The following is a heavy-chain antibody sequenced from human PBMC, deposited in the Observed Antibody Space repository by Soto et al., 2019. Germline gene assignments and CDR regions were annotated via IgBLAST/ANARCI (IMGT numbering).Heavy chain of an antibody. Sequence: SATLSLPCTVSGGSISSGGYYWSWIRQHPGKGLEWIGYIYYSGSTYYNPSLKSRVTMSVDTSENQFSLKLSSVTAADTAVYYCVKALWVEMAPFDPWGQGILVTVSS. V-gene: IGHV4-31*03. CDR3: VKALWVEMAPFDP. CDR1: GGSISSGGYY. CDR2: IYYSGST. D-gene: IGHD2-15*01. J-gene: IGHJ5*02.